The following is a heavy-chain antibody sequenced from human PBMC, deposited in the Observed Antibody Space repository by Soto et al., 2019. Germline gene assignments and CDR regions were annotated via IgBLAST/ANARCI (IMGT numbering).Heavy chain of an antibody. Sequence: QVQLVQSGAEVKKPGASVKVSCKASGYTFTSYGISWVRQAPGQGLEWMGWISAYNGNTNYAQKLQGRVTMTTDTSTSTAYMELRSLRSDDTAVYYCARDLGFTTVTTRLQPNFDYWGQGTLVTVSS. CDR2: ISAYNGNT. CDR1: GYTFTSYG. D-gene: IGHD4-17*01. CDR3: ARDLGFTTVTTRLQPNFDY. V-gene: IGHV1-18*01. J-gene: IGHJ4*02.